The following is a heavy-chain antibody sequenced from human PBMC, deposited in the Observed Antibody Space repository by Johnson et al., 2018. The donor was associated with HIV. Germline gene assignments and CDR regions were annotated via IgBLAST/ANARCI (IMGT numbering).Heavy chain of an antibody. V-gene: IGHV3-7*02. CDR1: GFTFSNYW. J-gene: IGHJ3*02. CDR2: IKQDGSET. CDR3: ARQGARPQWDAFDI. D-gene: IGHD2-8*01. Sequence: VQLVESGGGLVQPGGSLRLSCAASGFTFSNYWMSWVRQAPGKGLEWVANIKQDGSETYYVDSVKGRFTISRDNAKNSLNLQMNSLRAEDTAVYYCARQGARPQWDAFDIWGQGTMVTVSS.